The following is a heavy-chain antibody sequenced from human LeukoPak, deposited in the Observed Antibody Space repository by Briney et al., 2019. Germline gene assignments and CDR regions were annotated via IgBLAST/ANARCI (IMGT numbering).Heavy chain of an antibody. CDR3: ARGGLTRWYYCDSSGYIHY. Sequence: ASVKVSCKASGYTFTSYDINWVRQATGQGLEWMGWMNPNSGNTGYAQKFQGRVTMTRNTSISTAYMELSSLRSEDTAVYYCARGGLTRWYYCDSSGYIHYWGQGTLVTVSS. V-gene: IGHV1-8*01. D-gene: IGHD3-22*01. CDR1: GYTFTSYD. CDR2: MNPNSGNT. J-gene: IGHJ4*02.